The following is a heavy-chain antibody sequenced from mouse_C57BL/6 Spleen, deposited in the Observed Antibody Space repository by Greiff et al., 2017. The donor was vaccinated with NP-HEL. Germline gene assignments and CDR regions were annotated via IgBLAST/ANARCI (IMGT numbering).Heavy chain of an antibody. Sequence: EVKLMESGGGLVKPGGSLKLSCAASGFTFSSYAMSWVRQTPEKRLEWVATISDGGSYTYYPDNVKGRFTISRDNAKNNLYLQMSHLKSEDTAMYYCARATANWDLDYWGQGTTLTVSS. V-gene: IGHV5-4*03. CDR3: ARATANWDLDY. J-gene: IGHJ2*01. CDR2: ISDGGSYT. D-gene: IGHD4-1*01. CDR1: GFTFSSYA.